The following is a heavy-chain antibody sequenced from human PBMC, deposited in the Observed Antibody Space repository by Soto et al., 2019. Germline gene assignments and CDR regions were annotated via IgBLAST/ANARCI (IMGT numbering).Heavy chain of an antibody. D-gene: IGHD3-16*02. CDR2: ISSSSIYI. V-gene: IGHV3-21*01. J-gene: IGHJ4*02. CDR3: ASGEPSFY. CDR1: GFNLSSYS. Sequence: GGSLRLSCAASGFNLSSYSMNWVRQAPGKGLEWVSSISSSSIYIYYGDSVKGRFTISRDNAKNSLYLQMNSLRAEDTAVYFCASGEPSFYWGQRPLFTASS.